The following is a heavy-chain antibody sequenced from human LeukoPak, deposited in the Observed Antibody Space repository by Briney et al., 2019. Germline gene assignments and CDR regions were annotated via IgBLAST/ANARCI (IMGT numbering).Heavy chain of an antibody. CDR2: IQGDGSQT. Sequence: GGSLRLSCAASGFTFSNHWMTWVRQAPGKGLEWVANIQGDGSQTYYVDSVKGRFTVSRDNSKNSLFLHMSSLRVDDTAFYYCARETSGYTWSPPPFDFWGQGALVTVSS. CDR1: GFTFSNHW. J-gene: IGHJ4*02. CDR3: ARETSGYTWSPPPFDF. D-gene: IGHD5-24*01. V-gene: IGHV3-7*01.